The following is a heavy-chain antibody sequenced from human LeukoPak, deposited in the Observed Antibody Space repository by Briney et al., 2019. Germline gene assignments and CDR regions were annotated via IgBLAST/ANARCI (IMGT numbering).Heavy chain of an antibody. CDR3: GRDFGLTGTKRSFDI. CDR2: ISGSGTTM. V-gene: IGHV3-11*01. Sequence: PGGSLRLSCAASGFTFNDYYMDWIRQAPGKGLEWLSYISGSGTTMYYSDSVKGRFTISRDNAKNSLDLQMNSLRAEDTAVYYCGRDFGLTGTKRSFDIWGQGTMVTVSS. D-gene: IGHD1-7*01. J-gene: IGHJ3*02. CDR1: GFTFNDYY.